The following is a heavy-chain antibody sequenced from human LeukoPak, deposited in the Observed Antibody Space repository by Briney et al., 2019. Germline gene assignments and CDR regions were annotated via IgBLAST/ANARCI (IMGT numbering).Heavy chain of an antibody. V-gene: IGHV4-34*01. D-gene: IGHD1-14*01. CDR2: INHSGST. CDR1: GGSFSGYY. Sequence: PSETLSLTCAVYGGSFSGYYWSWIRQPPGKGLEWIGEINHSGSTNYNPSLKSRVTISVDTSKNQFSLKLSSVTAADTAVYYCATRTTRENWFDPWGQGTPVTVSS. CDR3: ATRTTRENWFDP. J-gene: IGHJ5*02.